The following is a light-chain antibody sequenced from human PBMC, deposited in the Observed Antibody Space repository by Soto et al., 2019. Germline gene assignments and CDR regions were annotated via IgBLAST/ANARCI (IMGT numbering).Light chain of an antibody. J-gene: IGKJ4*01. CDR2: AAS. CDR1: QSINKW. V-gene: IGKV1-12*01. Sequence: DIQMTQSPSTLSASVGDTVTITCRASQSINKWLAWYQQKPGKAPTLLIYAASSLQSGVPSRFSGSGSGTDFTLTISSLQPEDFATYYCQQANSFPLTFGGGTKVEIK. CDR3: QQANSFPLT.